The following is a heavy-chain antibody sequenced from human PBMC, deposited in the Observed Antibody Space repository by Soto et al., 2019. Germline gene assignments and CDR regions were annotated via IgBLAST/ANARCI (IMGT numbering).Heavy chain of an antibody. V-gene: IGHV4-59*01. CDR2: IYYTGNT. D-gene: IGHD3-22*01. CDR3: ARGYYYDSSGHLFEFPEYFQH. Sequence: LSLTCTVSGDSIGSYYWSWIRQPPGKGLEWIGYIYYTGNTKYNPSLSSRVTISVDTSKDQFSLKLSSVTAADTAVYYCARGYYYDSSGHLFEFPEYFQHWGQGALVTVSS. J-gene: IGHJ1*01. CDR1: GDSIGSYY.